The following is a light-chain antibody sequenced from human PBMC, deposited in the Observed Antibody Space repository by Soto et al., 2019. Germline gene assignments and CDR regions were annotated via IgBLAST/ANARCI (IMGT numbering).Light chain of an antibody. CDR3: SSCTSSKG. V-gene: IGLV2-14*01. J-gene: IGLJ1*01. Sequence: QSALTQPASVSGSPGQSITISCTGTSSDVGGYNYVSWYQQHPGKAPNLMIYDVSNRPSGVSNRFSGSKSGNTASLTISGLQAEDEADYYCSSCTSSKGFGTGTKLTVL. CDR2: DVS. CDR1: SSDVGGYNY.